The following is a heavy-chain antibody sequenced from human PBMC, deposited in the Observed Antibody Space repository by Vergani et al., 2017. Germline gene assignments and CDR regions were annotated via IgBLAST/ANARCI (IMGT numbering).Heavy chain of an antibody. CDR3: ARQRSSVGPPPLDSYYYYGMDV. J-gene: IGHJ6*02. V-gene: IGHV4-59*11. CDR1: GGSISSHY. D-gene: IGHD6-6*01. Sequence: QVQLQESGPGLVKPSETLSLTCTVSGGSISSHYWSWIRQPPGKGLEWIGYIYYSGSTNYNPSLKSRVTISVDTSKNQFSLKLSSVTAADTAVYYCARQRSSVGPPPLDSYYYYGMDVWGQGTTVTVSS. CDR2: IYYSGST.